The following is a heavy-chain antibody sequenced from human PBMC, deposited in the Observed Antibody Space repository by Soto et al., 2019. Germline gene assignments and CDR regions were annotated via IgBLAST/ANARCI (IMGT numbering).Heavy chain of an antibody. CDR2: IIPIFGTA. Sequence: SVKVSCKASGGTFSSYAISWVRQAPGQGPEWMGGIIPIFGTANYAQKFQGRVTITADESASTAYMELSSLRSEDTAVYYCAREAINSSGYSHYFQHWGRGTLVTVSS. CDR3: AREAINSSGYSHYFQH. D-gene: IGHD3-22*01. J-gene: IGHJ1*01. CDR1: GGTFSSYA. V-gene: IGHV1-69*13.